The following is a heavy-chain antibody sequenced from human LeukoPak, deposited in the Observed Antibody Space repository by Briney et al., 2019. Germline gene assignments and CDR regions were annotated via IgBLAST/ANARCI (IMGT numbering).Heavy chain of an antibody. CDR3: AKEDIVVVVAATDYYYYYMDV. V-gene: IGHV3-30*02. J-gene: IGHJ6*03. D-gene: IGHD2-15*01. Sequence: PGESLTLSCAVSGFTFSSYGIHWVGKPPPQGLEWVAFIRFDGSGRSYYDSVKGRFTICRDNFKNTLYLQMNSLRAEDTAVYYCAKEDIVVVVAATDYYYYYMDVWGKGTTVTVSS. CDR2: IRFDGSGR. CDR1: GFTFSSYG.